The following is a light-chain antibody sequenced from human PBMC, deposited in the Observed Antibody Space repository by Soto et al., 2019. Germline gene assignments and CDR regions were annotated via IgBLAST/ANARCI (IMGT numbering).Light chain of an antibody. J-gene: IGKJ3*01. V-gene: IGKV3-20*01. CDR3: QQYDASPLT. CDR2: AAS. CDR1: QSLSTNS. Sequence: EIVLTQSPGSLSLAPGXRATLSCRASQSLSTNSLAWYQQKPGQTPRLLIYAASTRDTDIPDRFNGSGSGTDFALTISRLEPGDFALYYCQQYDASPLTFGPGTKVDIK.